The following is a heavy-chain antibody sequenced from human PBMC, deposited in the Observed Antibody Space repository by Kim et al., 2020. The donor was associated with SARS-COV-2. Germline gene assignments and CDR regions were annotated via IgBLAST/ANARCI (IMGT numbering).Heavy chain of an antibody. V-gene: IGHV3-33*06. CDR2: EGTNE. CDR3: TNVDY. J-gene: IGHJ4*02. Sequence: EGTNEYYADSGKGRFTITRDNSKKTLFLQMNSLRAEDTAVYYCTNVDYWGQGTLVTVSS.